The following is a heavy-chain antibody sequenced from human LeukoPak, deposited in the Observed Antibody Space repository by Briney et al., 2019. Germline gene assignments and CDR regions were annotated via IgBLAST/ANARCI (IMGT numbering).Heavy chain of an antibody. V-gene: IGHV3-30*18. CDR2: ISYDGSNK. J-gene: IGHJ5*02. Sequence: GGSLRLSCAASGFTFSSYGMHWVRQAPGKGLEWVAVISYDGSNKYYADSVKGRFTISRDNSKNTLYLQMNSLRAEDTAVYYCAKGNWFDPWGQGTLVTVSS. CDR1: GFTFSSYG. CDR3: AKGNWFDP.